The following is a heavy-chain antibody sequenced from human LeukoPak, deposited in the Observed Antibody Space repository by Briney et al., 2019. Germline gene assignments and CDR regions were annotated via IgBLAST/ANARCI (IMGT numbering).Heavy chain of an antibody. Sequence: SETQSLTCAVYGGSFSGYYWRWIRQPPGKGLEWIGEINHSGSTNYNPSLKSRVTISVDTSKNQFSLKLSSVTAADTAVYYCARDPLRRYYYDSSGYYWGQGTLVTVSS. D-gene: IGHD3-22*01. CDR2: INHSGST. CDR3: ARDPLRRYYYDSSGYY. J-gene: IGHJ4*02. CDR1: GGSFSGYY. V-gene: IGHV4-34*01.